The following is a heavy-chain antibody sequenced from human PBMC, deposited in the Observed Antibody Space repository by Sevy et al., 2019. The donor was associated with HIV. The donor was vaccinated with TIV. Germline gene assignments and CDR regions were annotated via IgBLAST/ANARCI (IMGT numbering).Heavy chain of an antibody. CDR1: GFTFSIIY. CDR2: MKSKTDGGTT. D-gene: IGHD3-16*01. J-gene: IGHJ3*02. CDR3: TTVGFPHWGSEAFGI. Sequence: GGSLRLSCAASGFTFSIIYMNWVRQSPGKGLEWVGRMKSKTDGGTTDYAATVKDRFTMSRDDSKNTLYLQMNSLEADDTAVYYCTTVGFPHWGSEAFGIWGQGTMVTVSS. V-gene: IGHV3-15*01.